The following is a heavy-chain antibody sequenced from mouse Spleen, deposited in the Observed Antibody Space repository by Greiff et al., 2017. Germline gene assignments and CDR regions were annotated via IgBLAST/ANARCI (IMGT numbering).Heavy chain of an antibody. D-gene: IGHD2-1*01. Sequence: QVQLQQSGPELVKPGASVKISCKASGYSFTSYYIHWVKQRHGQGLEWIGWIYPGSGNTKYNEKFKGKATLTADTSSSTAYMQLSSLTSEDSAVYYCARSNYGSDYWGQGTTLTVSS. CDR2: IYPGSGNT. CDR3: ARSNYGSDY. CDR1: GYSFTSYY. J-gene: IGHJ2*01. V-gene: IGHV1-66*01.